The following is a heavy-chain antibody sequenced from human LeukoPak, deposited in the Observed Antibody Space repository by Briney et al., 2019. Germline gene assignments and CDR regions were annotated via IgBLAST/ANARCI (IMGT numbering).Heavy chain of an antibody. J-gene: IGHJ4*02. D-gene: IGHD2-2*02. CDR2: ISSSGTYI. V-gene: IGHV3-21*01. Sequence: PGESLKISCAASGFIFSSYSMNWVRQAPGKGLEWVSSISSSGTYIYYADSMRGRFTISRDNAKSSVYLQMNSLRVEDTAVYYCARDVSRDVSCYTDWGQGTLVTVSS. CDR1: GFIFSSYS. CDR3: ARDVSRDVSCYTD.